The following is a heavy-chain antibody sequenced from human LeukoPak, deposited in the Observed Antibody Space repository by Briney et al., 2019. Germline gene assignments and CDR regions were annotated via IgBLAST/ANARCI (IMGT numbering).Heavy chain of an antibody. D-gene: IGHD6-19*01. CDR3: ASGQWLGPFDY. CDR1: GFTFTSYS. J-gene: IGHJ4*02. CDR2: ISGGGGST. Sequence: GGSLRLSCAASGFTFTSYSMNWVRQAPGKGLEWVSTISGGGGSTYYADSVKGRFTISRDNSKNTLYLQMNSLRAEDTAVYYCASGQWLGPFDYWGQGTLVTVSS. V-gene: IGHV3-23*01.